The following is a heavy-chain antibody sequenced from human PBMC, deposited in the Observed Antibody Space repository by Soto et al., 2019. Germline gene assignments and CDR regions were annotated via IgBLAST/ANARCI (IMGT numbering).Heavy chain of an antibody. Sequence: GGSLRLSCAASGFTFSSYSMNWVRQAPGKGLEWVSSISSSSSYIYYADSVKGRFTISRDNAKNSLYLQMNSLRAEDTAVYYCARDLGHKGHDERERDIVVVVAATPGFDYWGQGTLVTVSS. V-gene: IGHV3-21*01. J-gene: IGHJ4*02. CDR1: GFTFSSYS. CDR2: ISSSSSYI. D-gene: IGHD2-15*01. CDR3: ARDLGHKGHDERERDIVVVVAATPGFDY.